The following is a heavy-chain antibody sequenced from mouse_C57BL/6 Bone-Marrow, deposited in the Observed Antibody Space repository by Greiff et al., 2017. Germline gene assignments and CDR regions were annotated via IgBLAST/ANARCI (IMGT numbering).Heavy chain of an antibody. Sequence: QVQLQQSGAELVRPGASVTLSCKASGYTFTDYDMHWVKQTPVHGLEWIGAIYPETGGTAYHQKFKGKAILTADNSSSTAYMELRSLTSEDSAVYYCARSPLGSIYCAMDYWGQGTSVTVSS. CDR2: IYPETGGT. CDR3: ARSPLGSIYCAMDY. V-gene: IGHV1-15*01. D-gene: IGHD1-1*01. CDR1: GYTFTDYD. J-gene: IGHJ4*01.